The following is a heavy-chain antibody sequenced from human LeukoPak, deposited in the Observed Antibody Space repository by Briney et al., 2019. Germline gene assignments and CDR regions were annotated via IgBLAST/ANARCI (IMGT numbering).Heavy chain of an antibody. D-gene: IGHD2-2*01. CDR1: GYTFTSYG. CDR2: ISAYNGNT. V-gene: IGHV1-18*01. Sequence: ASVKVSCKASGYTFTSYGISWVRQAPGQGLEWMGWISAYNGNTNYAQKLQGRVTMTTDTSTSTAYMELRSLRSDDTAVYYCARADIVIVPAANGLDYWGQGTLVTVSS. J-gene: IGHJ4*02. CDR3: ARADIVIVPAANGLDY.